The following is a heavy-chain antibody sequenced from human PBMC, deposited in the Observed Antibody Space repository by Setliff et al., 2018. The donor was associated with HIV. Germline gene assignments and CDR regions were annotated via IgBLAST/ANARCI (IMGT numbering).Heavy chain of an antibody. J-gene: IGHJ3*02. CDR2: ISGSGGST. CDR3: AKMGGYSSSGGGGAGRHAFDI. D-gene: IGHD6-6*01. CDR1: GFTFSSYA. V-gene: IGHV3-23*01. Sequence: GGSLRLSCAASGFTFSSYAMSWVRQAPGKGLEWVSAISGSGGSTYYADSVKGRFTISRDNSKNTLYLQMNSLRAEDTAVYYCAKMGGYSSSGGGGAGRHAFDIWGQGTMVTVS.